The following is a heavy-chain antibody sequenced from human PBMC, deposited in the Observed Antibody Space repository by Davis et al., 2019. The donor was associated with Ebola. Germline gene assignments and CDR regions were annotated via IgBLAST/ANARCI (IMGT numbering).Heavy chain of an antibody. CDR2: INHSGSS. D-gene: IGHD5-18*01. CDR3: ARDQAPAMDNYYYYGMDV. J-gene: IGHJ6*02. V-gene: IGHV4-34*01. Sequence: MPSETLSLTCAVYGGSFSGYYWSWIRQPPGKGLEWIGDINHSGSSNYNPSLKSRVTISVDTSKNQFSLKLSSVTAADTAVYYCARDQAPAMDNYYYYGMDVWGQGTTVTVSS. CDR1: GGSFSGYY.